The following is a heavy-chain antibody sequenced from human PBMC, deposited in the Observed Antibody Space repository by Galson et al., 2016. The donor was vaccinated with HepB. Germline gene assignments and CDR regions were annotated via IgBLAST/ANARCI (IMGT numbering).Heavy chain of an antibody. CDR1: GGPISGYH. CDR3: AGQWLVPFDL. CDR2: IYNSGRT. V-gene: IGHV4-4*07. D-gene: IGHD6-19*01. Sequence: ETLSLTCTVSGGPISGYHWSWIRQPAGKGLEWIGLIYNSGRTNYNPSLKSRVTMSVDTSKNQLSLNLRSVTAADTAVYYCAGQWLVPFDLWGRGTLDTVSS. J-gene: IGHJ2*01.